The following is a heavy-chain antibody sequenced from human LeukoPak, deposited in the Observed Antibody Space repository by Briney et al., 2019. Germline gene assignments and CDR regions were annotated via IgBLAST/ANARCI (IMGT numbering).Heavy chain of an antibody. CDR2: TSGDGSST. CDR1: EFTFSSHW. V-gene: IGHV3-74*01. D-gene: IGHD6-19*01. Sequence: GGSLRLSCGASEFTFSSHWMYWVRRAPGEGLVRVSRTSGDGSSTNYADSVKGRFAISRDNAKNTLYLQMNSLRAEDTSVYYCARGSNGWSGIDYWGQGTLVTVSS. J-gene: IGHJ4*02. CDR3: ARGSNGWSGIDY.